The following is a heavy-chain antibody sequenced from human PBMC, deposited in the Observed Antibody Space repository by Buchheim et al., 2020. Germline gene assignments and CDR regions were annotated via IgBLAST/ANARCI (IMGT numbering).Heavy chain of an antibody. V-gene: IGHV4-59*01. CDR3: ARGRRNYSRGWFDP. CDR1: GDSLNSYY. J-gene: IGHJ5*01. Sequence: QVQLQESGPGLVKPSETLSLTCSVSGDSLNSYYWSWIRQPPGKELEWIGYIFYSGSTYYRPSLRSRAFISVDTYRNTFSLRLRSVTAADTAVYYCARGRRNYSRGWFDPWGQGT. CDR2: IFYSGST. D-gene: IGHD6-13*01.